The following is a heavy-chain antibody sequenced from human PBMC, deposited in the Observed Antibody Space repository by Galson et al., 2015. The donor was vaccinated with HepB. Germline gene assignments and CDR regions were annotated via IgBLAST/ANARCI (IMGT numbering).Heavy chain of an antibody. CDR2: ISAYNGNT. D-gene: IGHD1-26*01. CDR1: GYTFTSYG. V-gene: IGHV1-18*04. CDR3: ARDRSPEWELRGNDAFDI. Sequence: SVKVSCKASGYTFTSYGISWVRQAPGQGLEWMGWISAYNGNTNYAQKLQGRVTMTTDTSTSTAYMELRSLRSDDTAVYYCARDRSPEWELRGNDAFDISGQGTLVTASP. J-gene: IGHJ3*02.